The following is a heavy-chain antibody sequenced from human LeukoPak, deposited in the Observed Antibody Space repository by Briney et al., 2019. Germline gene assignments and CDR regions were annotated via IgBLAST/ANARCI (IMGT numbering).Heavy chain of an antibody. D-gene: IGHD3-10*01. J-gene: IGHJ6*03. V-gene: IGHV3-21*01. CDR1: GFTFSSYS. Sequence: KTGGSLRLSCAASGFTFSSYSMNWVRQAPGKGLEWVSSISSSSSYIYYADSVKGRFTISRDNAKNSLYLQMNSLRAEDTAVYYCARSDGSGTNNYYFYMDVWGKGTTVTISS. CDR3: ARSDGSGTNNYYFYMDV. CDR2: ISSSSSYI.